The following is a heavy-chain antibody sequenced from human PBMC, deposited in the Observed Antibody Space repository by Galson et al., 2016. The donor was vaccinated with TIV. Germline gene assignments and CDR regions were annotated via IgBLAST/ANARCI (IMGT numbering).Heavy chain of an antibody. Sequence: QSGAEVTKPGESLKISCKGSGSSFSKYWIAWVRQMPGKGLEWMGIINPGDSDARYSPSFQGQVTISADKSISTAYLQWSSLTASDTAMYYCARVFSKVADAPSYFYYWGQGTLVTVSS. D-gene: IGHD6-19*01. V-gene: IGHV5-51*03. CDR3: ARVFSKVADAPSYFYY. J-gene: IGHJ4*02. CDR2: INPGDSDA. CDR1: GSSFSKYW.